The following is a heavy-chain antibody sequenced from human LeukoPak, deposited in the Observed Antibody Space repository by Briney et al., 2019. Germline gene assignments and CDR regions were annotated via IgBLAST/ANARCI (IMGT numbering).Heavy chain of an antibody. V-gene: IGHV3-21*01. CDR2: ISSSSSYI. J-gene: IGHJ4*02. CDR1: GFTFSSYS. Sequence: KTGGSLRLSCAASGFTFSSYSMNWVRQAPGKGLEWVSSISSSSSYIYYADSVKVRFTISRDNAKNSLYLQMNSLRAEDTAVYYCASLYCSGGSCYFTNWGQGTLVTVSS. D-gene: IGHD2-15*01. CDR3: ASLYCSGGSCYFTN.